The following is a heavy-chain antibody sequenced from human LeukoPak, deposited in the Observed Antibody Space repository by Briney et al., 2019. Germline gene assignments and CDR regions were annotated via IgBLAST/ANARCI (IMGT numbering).Heavy chain of an antibody. D-gene: IGHD6-13*01. CDR2: INHSGST. CDR3: ASGIAAAVADY. CDR1: GGSFSGYY. Sequence: SETLSLTCAVYGGSFSGYYWSWIRQPPGKGLEWTGEINHSGSTNYNPSLKSRVTISVDTSKNQFSLKLSSVTAADTAVYYCASGIAAAVADYWGQGTLVTVSS. J-gene: IGHJ4*02. V-gene: IGHV4-34*01.